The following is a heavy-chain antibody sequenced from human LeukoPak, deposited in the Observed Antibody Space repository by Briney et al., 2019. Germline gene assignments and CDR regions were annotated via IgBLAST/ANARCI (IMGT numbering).Heavy chain of an antibody. CDR3: AGNVLRYFDWAV. D-gene: IGHD3-9*01. J-gene: IGHJ6*02. Sequence: SETLSLTCTVSGGSISGYYWSWIRQPPGKGLELIGHIYYTGSTKYNPSLKSRATISLDTSEYQFSLKLSSVTAADTAVYYCAGNVLRYFDWAVWGQGTTVTVSS. V-gene: IGHV4-59*01. CDR1: GGSISGYY. CDR2: IYYTGST.